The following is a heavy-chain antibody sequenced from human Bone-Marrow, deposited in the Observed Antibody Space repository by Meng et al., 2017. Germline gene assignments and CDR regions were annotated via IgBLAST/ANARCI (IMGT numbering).Heavy chain of an antibody. CDR3: AKVAVAGDYFDY. CDR1: GFTFDNYA. D-gene: IGHD6-19*01. CDR2: ISWNSGRI. V-gene: IGHV3-9*01. Sequence: SLKISCAASGFTFDNYAMHWVRQAPGKGLEWGSGISWNSGRIDYVDSVKGRFTTSRDNAKNSLYLQMNYLRPEDTALYYCAKVAVAGDYFDYWGQGTLVTVSS. J-gene: IGHJ4*02.